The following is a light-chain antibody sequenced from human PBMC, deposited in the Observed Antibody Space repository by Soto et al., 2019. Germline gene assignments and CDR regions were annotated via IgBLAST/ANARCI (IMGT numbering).Light chain of an antibody. CDR2: DTS. Sequence: EIVLTQSPGTLSLSPGERATLSCRASQNVTRSYFAWYQQKPGQAPRLIIYDTSSRATGIPDRFSGSGSGTDFTLTISRLEPEDFAVYFCQQFDSSPPTFGQGTKVDIK. CDR1: QNVTRSY. V-gene: IGKV3-20*01. J-gene: IGKJ1*01. CDR3: QQFDSSPPT.